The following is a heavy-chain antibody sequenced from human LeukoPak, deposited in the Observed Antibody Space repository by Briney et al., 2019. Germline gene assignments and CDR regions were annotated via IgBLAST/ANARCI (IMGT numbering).Heavy chain of an antibody. V-gene: IGHV1-69*13. J-gene: IGHJ4*02. CDR2: IIPIFGTA. CDR3: ARGFHGDYSGTNFDY. D-gene: IGHD4-17*01. Sequence: ASVTVSCKASGGTFSSYAISWVRQAPGQGLEWMGGIIPIFGTANYAQKFQGRVTITADESTSTAYMELSSLRSEDTAVYYCARGFHGDYSGTNFDYWGQGTLVTVSS. CDR1: GGTFSSYA.